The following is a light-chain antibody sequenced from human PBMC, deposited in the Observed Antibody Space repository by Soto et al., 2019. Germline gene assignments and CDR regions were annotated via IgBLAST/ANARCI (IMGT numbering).Light chain of an antibody. CDR3: QQYGSSPT. CDR1: QSGRINF. V-gene: IGKV3-20*01. Sequence: EIVLTQSPGTLSLSPGGRGNLFCRARQSGRINFLGRDQQKPGPAPRPLIPCASSRATGVPERFSGSGSGTDFSLTISRLEPEDFAVYYCQQYGSSPTFGQGTKLEIK. CDR2: CAS. J-gene: IGKJ2*01.